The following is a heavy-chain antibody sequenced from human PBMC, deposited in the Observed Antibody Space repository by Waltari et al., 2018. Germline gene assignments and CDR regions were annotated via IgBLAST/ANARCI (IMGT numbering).Heavy chain of an antibody. J-gene: IGHJ4*02. Sequence: QVQLQESGPGLVKPSQTLSLTCTVSGGSISSGSYYWSWIRQPAGKGLEWIGRIYTSGSTNYNPSRKSRVTISVDTSKNQFSLKLSSVTAADTAVYYCAADTAEGRMVYAIPYWGQGTLVTVSS. V-gene: IGHV4-61*02. D-gene: IGHD2-8*01. CDR1: GGSISSGSYY. CDR2: IYTSGST. CDR3: AADTAEGRMVYAIPY.